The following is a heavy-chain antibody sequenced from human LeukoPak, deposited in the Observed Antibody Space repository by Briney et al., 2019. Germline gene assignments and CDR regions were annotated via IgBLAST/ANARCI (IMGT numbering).Heavy chain of an antibody. CDR2: ISSSSSYI. J-gene: IGHJ4*02. CDR3: ARDPGYSGYEWDY. D-gene: IGHD5-12*01. Sequence: PGGSLRLSCAASGFTFSGYTMNWVRQAPGKGLEWVSSISSSSSYIYYADSVKGRFTISRDNAKNSLYLQMNSLRAEDTAVYYCARDPGYSGYEWDYWGQGTLVTVSS. V-gene: IGHV3-21*01. CDR1: GFTFSGYT.